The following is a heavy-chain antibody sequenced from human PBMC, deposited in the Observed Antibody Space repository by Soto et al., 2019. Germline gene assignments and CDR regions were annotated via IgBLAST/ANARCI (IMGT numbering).Heavy chain of an antibody. V-gene: IGHV3-33*01. CDR3: ARAPLTIYDTSGYYDY. D-gene: IGHD3-22*01. Sequence: VAVIWSDGTNKYYADSVKGRFTISRDKSKNTLYLQMNSLRAEDTAVYYCARAPLTIYDTSGYYDYWGQGIQVTVSS. J-gene: IGHJ4*02. CDR2: IWSDGTNK.